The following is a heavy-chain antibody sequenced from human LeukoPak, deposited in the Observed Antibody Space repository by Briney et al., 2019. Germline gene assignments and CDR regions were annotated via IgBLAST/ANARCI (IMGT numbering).Heavy chain of an antibody. CDR3: ARGPHCSGGGCYSVSDY. V-gene: IGHV4-61*02. CDR1: GDSMSSGSYY. Sequence: SQTLSLTCTVSGDSMSSGSYYWSWIPQPAGRGLEWIGRIYNGGSTNYNPSLKSRVTISQDTSKNQFSLKLTSVIAADTAVYYCARGPHCSGGGCYSVSDYWGQGTLVTVSS. D-gene: IGHD2-15*01. CDR2: IYNGGST. J-gene: IGHJ4*02.